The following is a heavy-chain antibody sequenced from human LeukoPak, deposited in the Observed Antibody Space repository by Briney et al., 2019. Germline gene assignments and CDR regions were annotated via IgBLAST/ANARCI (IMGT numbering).Heavy chain of an antibody. CDR2: ISSSSSSYI. CDR1: GFTFSSYS. V-gene: IGHV3-21*01. J-gene: IGHJ6*04. D-gene: IGHD3-10*01. CDR3: ARGVPHPRGTSLWFGELLREYYYGMDV. Sequence: GGSLRLSCAASGFTFSSYSMNWVRQAPGKGLEWVSSISSSSSSYIYYADSVKGRFTISSDNAKNSLYLQMNSLRAEDTAVYYCARGVPHPRGTSLWFGELLREYYYGMDVWGKGTTVTVSS.